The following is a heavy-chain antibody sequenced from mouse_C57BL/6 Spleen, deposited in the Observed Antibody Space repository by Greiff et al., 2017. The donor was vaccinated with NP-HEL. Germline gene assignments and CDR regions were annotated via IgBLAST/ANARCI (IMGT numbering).Heavy chain of an antibody. CDR1: GFNIKNTY. V-gene: IGHV14-3*01. D-gene: IGHD4-1*01. Sequence: VQLQQSVAELVRPGASVKLSCTASGFNIKNTYMHWVKQRPETGLEWIGRIDPANGNTKYAPKFQGKATTTADKSSTTAYLQLSSLTSEETAIYYCARDWAPSDCYFDVWGTGTTVTVSS. CDR3: ARDWAPSDCYFDV. J-gene: IGHJ1*03. CDR2: IDPANGNT.